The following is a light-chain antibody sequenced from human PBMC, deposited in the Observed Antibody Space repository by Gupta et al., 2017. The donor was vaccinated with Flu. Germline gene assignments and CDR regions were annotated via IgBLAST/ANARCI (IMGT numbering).Light chain of an antibody. V-gene: IGLV3-9*01. CDR3: QVWDSSLAV. CDR2: RDT. J-gene: IGLJ7*01. CDR1: NIGSKN. Sequence: SYELTQPLSVSVALGQTARITCGGNNIGSKNVHWYQQKPGQAPVLVIYRDTSRPSGIPERFSGSNSGNTATLTISRVQVGDEADYYCQVWDSSLAVFVGGTQLTVL.